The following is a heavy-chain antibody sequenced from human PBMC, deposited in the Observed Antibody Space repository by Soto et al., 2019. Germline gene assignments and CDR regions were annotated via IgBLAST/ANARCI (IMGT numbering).Heavy chain of an antibody. D-gene: IGHD2-21*02. J-gene: IGHJ4*02. CDR3: ARVIKYGGADCYGYFDY. CDR1: GGSISSDDYY. CDR2: IYYSGSS. V-gene: IGHV4-30-4*01. Sequence: QVQLQESGPGLVKPSQTLSLTCTVSGGSISSDDYYWSWIRQPPGKGLEWIGYIYYSGSSYYNPSLMSRVTISLDTSKNQFSLKLSSVTAADTAVYYCARVIKYGGADCYGYFDYWGQGTLVTVSS.